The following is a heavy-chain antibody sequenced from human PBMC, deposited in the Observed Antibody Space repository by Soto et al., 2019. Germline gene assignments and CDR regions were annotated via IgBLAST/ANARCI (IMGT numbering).Heavy chain of an antibody. Sequence: EVQLVETGGGLVQPGRSLRLSCVASGFTFDDFAMHWVRQVPGKGLEWVSGISWNSGSIGYADSVKGRFTISRDNAKNSLYLQMSSLRAEDTALYYCPKYAVGSGSASDYWGQGTLVTVSS. V-gene: IGHV3-9*01. CDR2: ISWNSGSI. CDR3: PKYAVGSGSASDY. D-gene: IGHD3-10*01. J-gene: IGHJ4*02. CDR1: GFTFDDFA.